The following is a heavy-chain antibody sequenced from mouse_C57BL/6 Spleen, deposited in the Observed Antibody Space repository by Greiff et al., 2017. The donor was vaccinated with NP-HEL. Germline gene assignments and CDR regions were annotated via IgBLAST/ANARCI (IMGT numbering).Heavy chain of an antibody. CDR1: GFTFSSYG. Sequence: DVKLVESGGDLVKPGGSLKLSCAASGFTFSSYGMSWVRQTPDKRLEWVATISSGGSYTSYPDSVTGRFPISRDNAKNTLYLQMGSLKSEDTAMYYGARHERDGYYTWFAYWGKGTLVTVSA. CDR3: ARHERDGYYTWFAY. CDR2: ISSGGSYT. D-gene: IGHD2-3*01. J-gene: IGHJ3*01. V-gene: IGHV5-6*02.